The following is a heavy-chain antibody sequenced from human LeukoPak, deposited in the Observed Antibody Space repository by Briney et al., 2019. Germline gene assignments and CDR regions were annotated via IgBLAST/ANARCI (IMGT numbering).Heavy chain of an antibody. J-gene: IGHJ4*02. D-gene: IGHD3-9*01. CDR1: GFTFSSYG. CDR3: VRGVELTGYSDY. V-gene: IGHV3-21*01. CDR2: ISSSSGYI. Sequence: GGSLRLSCAASGFTFSSYGMNWVRQAPGKGLEWVSYISSSSGYIYYADSVKGRFTISRDNAKNSLYLQMNSLRAEDTAVYYCVRGVELTGYSDYWGRGTLVTVSS.